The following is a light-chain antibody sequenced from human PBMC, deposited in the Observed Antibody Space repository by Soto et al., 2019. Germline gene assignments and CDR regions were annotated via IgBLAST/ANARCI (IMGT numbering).Light chain of an antibody. V-gene: IGKV1-5*03. CDR2: KTS. J-gene: IGKJ1*01. CDR1: QSINSW. CDR3: QQYNSFWT. Sequence: DIQMTQSPSTLSASVGDRVTITCRASQSINSWLAWYQQKPGKAPKLLIYKTSSLERGVPSRFSGSGAGTEFTLTISSLQPDDFATCYCQQYNSFWTFGQGTKVDIK.